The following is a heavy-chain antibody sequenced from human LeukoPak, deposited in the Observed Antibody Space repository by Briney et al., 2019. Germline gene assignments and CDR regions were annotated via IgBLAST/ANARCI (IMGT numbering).Heavy chain of an antibody. J-gene: IGHJ6*03. D-gene: IGHD3-10*01. Sequence: ASVKVSCKASGYTFTTYYMHWMRQAPGQGPEWMGIINPRGGSTDYSQKFQGRVTMTRDTSISTAYMELSRLRSDDTAVYYCARNSITMVRGVIHYYMDVWGKGTTVTVSS. CDR1: GYTFTTYY. V-gene: IGHV1-46*01. CDR2: INPRGGST. CDR3: ARNSITMVRGVIHYYMDV.